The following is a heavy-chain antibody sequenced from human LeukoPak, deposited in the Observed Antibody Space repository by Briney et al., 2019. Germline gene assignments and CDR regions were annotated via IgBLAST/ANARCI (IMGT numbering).Heavy chain of an antibody. V-gene: IGHV3-30*04. D-gene: IGHD6-13*01. CDR3: ARGGGNSWYNQNWFDP. J-gene: IGHJ5*02. CDR1: GFTFSSYA. Sequence: GRSLRLSCAASGFTFSSYAMHWVRQAPGKGLEWVAVISYDGSNKYYADSVKGRFTISRDNSKNTLYLQMNSLRAEDTAVYYCARGGGNSWYNQNWFDPWGQGTLVTVSS. CDR2: ISYDGSNK.